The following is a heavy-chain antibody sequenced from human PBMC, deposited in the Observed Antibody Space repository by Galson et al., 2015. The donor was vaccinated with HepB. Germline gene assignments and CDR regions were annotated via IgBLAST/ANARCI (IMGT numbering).Heavy chain of an antibody. J-gene: IGHJ4*02. V-gene: IGHV3-48*04. D-gene: IGHD3-10*01. CDR2: ISSSSSTI. Sequence: SLRLSCAASGFTFSSYSMHWVRQAPGKGLEWVSYISSSSSTIYYADSVKGRFTISRDNAKNSLYLQMNSLRAEDTAVYYCARDWVRGVIITVLYYFDYWGQGTLVTVSS. CDR3: ARDWVRGVIITVLYYFDY. CDR1: GFTFSSYS.